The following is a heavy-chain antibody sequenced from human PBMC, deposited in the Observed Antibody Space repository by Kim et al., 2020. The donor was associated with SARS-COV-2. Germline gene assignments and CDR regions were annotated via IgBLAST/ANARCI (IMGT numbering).Heavy chain of an antibody. J-gene: IGHJ6*01. V-gene: IGHV3-64D*09. CDR1: GFTFSSYA. CDR2: ISSNGGST. CDR3: XKXPSGSYXYXYGMXV. D-gene: IGHD1-26*01. Sequence: GGSLRLSCSASGFTFSSYAMHWVRQAPGKGLEYVSAISSNGGSTXYADSVKGRFTISRDNSKNTLYLXXSSLRXXXTAVYYXXKXPSGSYXYXYGMXVWG.